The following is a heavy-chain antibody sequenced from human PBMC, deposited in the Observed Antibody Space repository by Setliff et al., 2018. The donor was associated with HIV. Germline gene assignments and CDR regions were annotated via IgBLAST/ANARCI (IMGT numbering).Heavy chain of an antibody. Sequence: SETLSLTCTVSGGTVSTYYWSWIRQPAGKGLEWVVRFYVGGDTNYNPSLKSRVTMSVDTSKKQLSLKLKSVTAADTAVYYCALTAHNLLCGYLDVWGKGTQVTV. J-gene: IGHJ6*03. D-gene: IGHD7-27*01. CDR2: FYVGGDT. CDR3: ALTAHNLLCGYLDV. CDR1: GGTVSTYY. V-gene: IGHV4-4*07.